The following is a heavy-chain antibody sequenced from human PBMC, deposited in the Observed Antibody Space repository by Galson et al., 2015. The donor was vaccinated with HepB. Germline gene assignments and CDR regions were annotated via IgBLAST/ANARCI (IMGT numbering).Heavy chain of an antibody. CDR2: INAGNGNT. V-gene: IGHV1-3*01. CDR3: ARDIFLDKHSRRHKDQSSGSYLLDDAFDI. CDR1: GYTFTSYA. Sequence: SVKVSCKASGYTFTSYAMHWVRQAPGQRLEWMGWINAGNGNTKYSQKFQGRVTITRDTSASTAYMELSSLRSEDTAVYYCARDIFLDKHSRRHKDQSSGSYLLDDAFDIWGQGTMVTVSS. D-gene: IGHD3-10*01. J-gene: IGHJ3*02.